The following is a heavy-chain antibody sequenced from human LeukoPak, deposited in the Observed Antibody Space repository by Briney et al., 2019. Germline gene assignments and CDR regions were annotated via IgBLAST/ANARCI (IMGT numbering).Heavy chain of an antibody. Sequence: GGSLRLSCAASGFTFSSYAMSWVRQAPGKGLEWVSAISGSGGSTYYADSVKGRFTISRDNSKNTLYLQMNSLRAEDTAVYYCAKDPHIVVVVAATHGDYWGQGTLVTVSS. D-gene: IGHD2-15*01. CDR2: ISGSGGST. V-gene: IGHV3-23*01. CDR3: AKDPHIVVVVAATHGDY. CDR1: GFTFSSYA. J-gene: IGHJ4*02.